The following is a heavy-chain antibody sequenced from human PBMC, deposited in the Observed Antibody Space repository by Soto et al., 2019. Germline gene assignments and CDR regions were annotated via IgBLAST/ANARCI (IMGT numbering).Heavy chain of an antibody. J-gene: IGHJ5*02. D-gene: IGHD6-19*01. Sequence: QLQLQESGSGLVKPSQTLSLTCAVSGGSISSGGYSWSWIRQPPGKGLECIGYIYHSGSTYYNPSLKSRVTISVDRSKNQFSLKLSSVTAADTAVYYCARTHSSGWYWFDPWGQGTLVTVSS. CDR2: IYHSGST. CDR1: GGSISSGGYS. CDR3: ARTHSSGWYWFDP. V-gene: IGHV4-30-2*01.